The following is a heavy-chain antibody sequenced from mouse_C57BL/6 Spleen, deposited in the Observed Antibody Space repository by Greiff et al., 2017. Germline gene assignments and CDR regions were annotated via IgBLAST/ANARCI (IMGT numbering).Heavy chain of an antibody. J-gene: IGHJ4*01. CDR3: ARDFVYYGNFYAMDY. CDR2: ISRGSSTI. D-gene: IGHD2-1*01. Sequence: EVKLMESGGGLVKPGGSLKLSCAASGFTFSDYGMHWVRQAPEKGLEWVAYISRGSSTIYYADTVKGRFTIARDNAKTTLFLQMTSLRSEDTAMYYCARDFVYYGNFYAMDYWGQGTSVTVSS. V-gene: IGHV5-17*01. CDR1: GFTFSDYG.